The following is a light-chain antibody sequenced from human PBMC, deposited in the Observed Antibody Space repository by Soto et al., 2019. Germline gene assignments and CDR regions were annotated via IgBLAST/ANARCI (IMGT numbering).Light chain of an antibody. CDR2: DVN. CDR3: ASYAGENTFA. Sequence: QSVLTQPASASGSPGQSITITCTGTSSDVGAYNLVSWYQQHPGTAPKAKIYDVNKRPSGVSNRFSGSKSGNTASLTISGLHADEDADYYCASYAGENTFAFGTGTKLTVL. J-gene: IGLJ1*01. V-gene: IGLV2-23*02. CDR1: SSDVGAYNL.